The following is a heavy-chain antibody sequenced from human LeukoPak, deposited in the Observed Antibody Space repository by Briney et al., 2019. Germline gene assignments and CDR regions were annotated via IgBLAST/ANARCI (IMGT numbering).Heavy chain of an antibody. J-gene: IGHJ4*02. D-gene: IGHD3-9*01. CDR1: GYSFTSYW. CDR3: ARRRILTGYYYYFDY. CDR2: IYPGDSDT. V-gene: IGHV5-51*01. Sequence: GESLKISCKGSGYSFTSYWIGWVRQMPGKGLEWMGIIYPGDSDTRYSTYFQGHVTISADKSISTAYLQWSSLKASDTAMYYCARRRILTGYYYYFDYWGQGTLVTVSS.